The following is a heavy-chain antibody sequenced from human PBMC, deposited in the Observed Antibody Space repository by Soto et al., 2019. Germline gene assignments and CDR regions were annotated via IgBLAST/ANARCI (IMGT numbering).Heavy chain of an antibody. D-gene: IGHD3-9*01. Sequence: QVQLVQSGAEVKKPGASVKVSCKASGYTITSYGISWVREAPGQGLEWMGWISAYNGNTNYAQKLQGRVTMTTDTSTSTAYMELRSLRSDDTAVYYCARAGKGLRYFDWGRYYFDYWGQGTLVTVSS. CDR1: GYTITSYG. CDR2: ISAYNGNT. J-gene: IGHJ4*02. CDR3: ARAGKGLRYFDWGRYYFDY. V-gene: IGHV1-18*01.